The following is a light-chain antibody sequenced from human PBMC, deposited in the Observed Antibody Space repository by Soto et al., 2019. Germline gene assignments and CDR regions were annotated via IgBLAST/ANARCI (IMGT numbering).Light chain of an antibody. V-gene: IGKV1-5*01. CDR3: QHYNSYSEA. CDR2: AAS. J-gene: IGKJ1*01. Sequence: DVKLNQSPSSLSAYVGDRVTMTCRASETISTFLNWYQHKPGKAPKLLISAASRLQSGVPSRFSGSGSGTEFTLTISSLQPDDFATYYCQHYNSYSEAFGQGTKVDIK. CDR1: ETISTF.